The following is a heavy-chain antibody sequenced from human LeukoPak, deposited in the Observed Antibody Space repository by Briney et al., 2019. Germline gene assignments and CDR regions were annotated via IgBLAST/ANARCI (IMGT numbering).Heavy chain of an antibody. CDR3: VRDGMAVAGTAPLDY. V-gene: IGHV3-64D*09. Sequence: GGSLRLSCSASGFTFSSYAMHWVRRAPGKGLEYVSAISSSGDDTYYADSVKGRFTISRDNSKNTLYLQMSSVRPEDAAVYYCVRDGMAVAGTAPLDYWGQGILVTVSS. J-gene: IGHJ4*02. CDR2: ISSSGDDT. D-gene: IGHD6-19*01. CDR1: GFTFSSYA.